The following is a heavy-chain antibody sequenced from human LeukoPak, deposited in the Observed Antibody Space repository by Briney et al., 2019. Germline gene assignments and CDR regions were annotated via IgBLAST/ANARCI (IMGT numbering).Heavy chain of an antibody. D-gene: IGHD6-6*01. CDR3: AREKAGIAARPWWFDP. J-gene: IGHJ5*02. V-gene: IGHV4-34*01. CDR1: GGSFSGYY. CDR2: INHSGST. Sequence: SETLSLTCAVYGGSFSGYYWSWIRQSPGKGLEWIGEINHSGSTNYNPSLKSRVTISVDTSKNQFSLKLSSVTAADTAVYYCAREKAGIAARPWWFDPWGQGTLVTVSS.